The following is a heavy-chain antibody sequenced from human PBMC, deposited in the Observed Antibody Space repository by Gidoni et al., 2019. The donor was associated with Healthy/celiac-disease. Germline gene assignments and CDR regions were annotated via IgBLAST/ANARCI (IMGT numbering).Heavy chain of an antibody. CDR2: IYYSGST. V-gene: IGHV4-59*01. CDR1: GGSISSYY. Sequence: QVQLQESGPGLVKPSETLSLTCTVSGGSISSYYWSWIRQPPGKGLEWIGYIYYSGSTNYNPSLKSRVTISVDTSKNQFSLKLSSVTAADTAVYYCARATPVGMDVWGQGTTVTVSS. CDR3: ARATPVGMDV. J-gene: IGHJ6*02.